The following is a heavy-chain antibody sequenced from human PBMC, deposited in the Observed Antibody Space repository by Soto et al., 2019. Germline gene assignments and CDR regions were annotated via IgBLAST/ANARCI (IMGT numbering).Heavy chain of an antibody. J-gene: IGHJ6*02. CDR1: GYTFTGYY. Sequence: ASVKVSCKASGYTFTGYYMHWVRQAPGQGLEWMGWINPNSGGTNYAQKFQGWVTMTRDTSISTAYMELSRLRSDDTAVYYCARDLGRIAAAGYYCYGMDVWGQGTTVTVS. D-gene: IGHD6-13*01. CDR2: INPNSGGT. V-gene: IGHV1-2*04. CDR3: ARDLGRIAAAGYYCYGMDV.